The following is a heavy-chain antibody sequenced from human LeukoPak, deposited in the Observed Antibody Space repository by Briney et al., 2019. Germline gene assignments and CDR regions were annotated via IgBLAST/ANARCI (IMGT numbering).Heavy chain of an antibody. CDR3: APGGRITFGGEPAYYYDY. V-gene: IGHV1-2*02. J-gene: IGHJ4*02. CDR1: GVTFSTYA. CDR2: IDPNSGAT. D-gene: IGHD3-16*01. Sequence: ASVKVSCKASGVTFSTYAISWVRQAPGQGLEWMGWIDPNSGATNHAQKFQGRVTMTRATPISTVYMELSRLRSDDTAVYYCAPGGRITFGGEPAYYYDYWGQGTLVTVSS.